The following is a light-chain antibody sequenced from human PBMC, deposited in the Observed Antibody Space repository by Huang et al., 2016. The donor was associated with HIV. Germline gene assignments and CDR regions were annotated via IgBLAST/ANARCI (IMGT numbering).Light chain of an antibody. V-gene: IGKV3-11*01. CDR2: DVS. CDR3: QQRRDWPPYT. J-gene: IGKJ2*01. Sequence: EIVLTQSLATLSLSPGERATLSCRASQSVGTYLGWYQQKPGQAPRLLISDVSNRAAGIPARFSGSGSGTDFTLTISSLEPEDFAVYYCQQRRDWPPYTFGQGTKLEIK. CDR1: QSVGTY.